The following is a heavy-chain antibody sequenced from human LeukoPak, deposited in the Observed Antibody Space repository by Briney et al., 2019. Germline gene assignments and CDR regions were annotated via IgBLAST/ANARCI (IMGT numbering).Heavy chain of an antibody. V-gene: IGHV1-69*13. CDR1: GGTFSSYA. Sequence: ASVKVSCKASGGTFSSYAISWVRQAPGQRLEWMGGIIPIFGTANYAQKFQGRVTITADESTSTAYMELSSLRSEDTAVYYCARAEVVPAAIVGHDAFDIWGQGTMVTVSS. J-gene: IGHJ3*02. D-gene: IGHD2-2*01. CDR3: ARAEVVPAAIVGHDAFDI. CDR2: IIPIFGTA.